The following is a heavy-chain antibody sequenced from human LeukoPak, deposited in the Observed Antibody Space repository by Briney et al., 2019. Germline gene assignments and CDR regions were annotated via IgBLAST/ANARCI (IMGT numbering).Heavy chain of an antibody. J-gene: IGHJ4*02. CDR1: GGTFSSYA. Sequence: SVEVSCKASGGTFSSYAISWVRQAPGQGLEWMGGIIPIFGTANYAQKFQGRVTITADESTSTAYMELSSLRPEDTAVYYCARDGSSIAARRPFDYWGQGTLVTVSS. V-gene: IGHV1-69*13. CDR2: IIPIFGTA. CDR3: ARDGSSIAARRPFDY. D-gene: IGHD6-6*01.